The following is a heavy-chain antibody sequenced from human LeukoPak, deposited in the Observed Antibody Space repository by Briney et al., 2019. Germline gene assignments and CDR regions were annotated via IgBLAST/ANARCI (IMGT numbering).Heavy chain of an antibody. D-gene: IGHD5-24*01. CDR3: VADQTLVPRDVDY. CDR1: DDSISSRSYY. J-gene: IGHJ4*02. CDR2: IYYTGAT. V-gene: IGHV4-39*07. Sequence: SETLSLTCAVSDDSISSRSYYWGWIRQPPGKGLEWIGSIYYTGATYYSPSLKSRVALSVDTSKNQFSLKLSSVTAADTAVYYCVADQTLVPRDVDYWGQGTLVTVSS.